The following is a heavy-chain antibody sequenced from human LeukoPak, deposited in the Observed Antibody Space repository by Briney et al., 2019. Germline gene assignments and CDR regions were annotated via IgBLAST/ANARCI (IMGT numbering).Heavy chain of an antibody. D-gene: IGHD5-12*01. CDR3: AREVKVATINYYYYGMDV. CDR1: GGSISSYY. V-gene: IGHV4-59*12. Sequence: SETLSLTCTVSGGSISSYYWNWIRQPPGKGLEWIGSIYYSGSTYYNPSLKSRVTISVDTSKNQLSLKLSSVTAADTAVYYCAREVKVATINYYYYGMDVWGQGTTVTVSS. CDR2: IYYSGST. J-gene: IGHJ6*02.